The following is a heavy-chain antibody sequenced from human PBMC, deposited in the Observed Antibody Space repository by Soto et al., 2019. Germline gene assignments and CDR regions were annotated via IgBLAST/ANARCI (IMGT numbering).Heavy chain of an antibody. J-gene: IGHJ4*02. CDR2: INQDGSES. Sequence: EVQLVESGGSLVQPGGSLRLSCVVSGLAFNTYWMSWVRQAPGKGLEWVANINQDGSESYYVDSVKGRFTISRDNAKNSLYLQMTNLRADDTAVYYCARPARECNSPACANWGQGTLVTVSS. D-gene: IGHD6-6*01. CDR1: GLAFNTYW. CDR3: ARPARECNSPACAN. V-gene: IGHV3-7*01.